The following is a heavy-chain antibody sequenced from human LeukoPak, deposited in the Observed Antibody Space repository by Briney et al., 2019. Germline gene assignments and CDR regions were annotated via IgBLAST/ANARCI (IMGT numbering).Heavy chain of an antibody. J-gene: IGHJ4*02. D-gene: IGHD3-22*01. CDR2: INHSGST. CDR1: GGSFSGYY. V-gene: IGHV4-34*01. CDR3: ARGRHYYDSSGHAIDY. Sequence: SETLSLTCAVYGGSFSGYYWSWIRQPPGKGLEWIREINHSGSTNYNPSLKSRVTISVDTSKNQFSLKLSSVTAADTAVYYCARGRHYYDSSGHAIDYWGQGTLVTVSS.